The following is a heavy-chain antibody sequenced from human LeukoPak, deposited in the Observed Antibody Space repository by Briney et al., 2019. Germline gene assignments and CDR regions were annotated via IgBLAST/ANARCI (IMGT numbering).Heavy chain of an antibody. CDR1: GGSFSGYY. V-gene: IGHV4-34*01. D-gene: IGHD6-19*01. CDR2: INHSGST. Sequence: SETLSLTCAVYGGSFSGYYWSWIRQPPGKGLEWIGEINHSGSTNYNPSLKSRVTISVDTSKNQFSLKLSSVTAADTAVYYCVRGGSGWYGSYYYYGMDVWGQGTTVTVSS. CDR3: VRGGSGWYGSYYYYGMDV. J-gene: IGHJ6*02.